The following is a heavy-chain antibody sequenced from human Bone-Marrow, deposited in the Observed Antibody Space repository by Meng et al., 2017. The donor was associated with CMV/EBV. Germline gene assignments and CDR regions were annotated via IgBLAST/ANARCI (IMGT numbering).Heavy chain of an antibody. V-gene: IGHV4-39*07. J-gene: IGHJ5*02. CDR3: ARDREEYYDFWSVFFGWFDP. CDR1: GGSISGSSYY. D-gene: IGHD3-3*01. CDR2: IYYSGNT. Sequence: GSLRLSCTVSGGSISGSSYYWAWIRQTPGKGLEWIGSIYYSGNTYYNPSLKSRVTISLDTSNNQFSLKLSSVTAADTAVYYCARDREEYYDFWSVFFGWFDPWGQGNLVNVSS.